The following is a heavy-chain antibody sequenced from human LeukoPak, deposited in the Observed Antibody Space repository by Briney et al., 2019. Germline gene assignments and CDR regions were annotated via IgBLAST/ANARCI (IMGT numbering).Heavy chain of an antibody. CDR1: GGSFSSSNYY. J-gene: IGHJ4*02. CDR2: IYYSGST. D-gene: IGHD2-15*01. V-gene: IGHV4-39*07. Sequence: SETLSLTCTVSGGSFSSSNYYWGWIRQPPGKGLDWIGSIYYSGSTYYNPSLKGRVTISVDTSKNQFSLKLSSVTAADTAVYYCARVRHGGFTNLFDYWGQGTLVTVSS. CDR3: ARVRHGGFTNLFDY.